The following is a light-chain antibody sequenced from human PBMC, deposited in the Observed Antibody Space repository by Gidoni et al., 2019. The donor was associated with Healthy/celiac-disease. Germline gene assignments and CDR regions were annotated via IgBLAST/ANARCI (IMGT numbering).Light chain of an antibody. Sequence: SSELTQDPAVSVALGQTVRITCQGDSLRSYYASWYQQKPGQAPVLVIYGKNNRPSGIPDRFSGSSSGNTASLTITGAQAEDEADYYCNSRDRPYVVFGGGTKLTVL. CDR1: SLRSYY. V-gene: IGLV3-19*01. J-gene: IGLJ2*01. CDR2: GKN. CDR3: NSRDRPYVV.